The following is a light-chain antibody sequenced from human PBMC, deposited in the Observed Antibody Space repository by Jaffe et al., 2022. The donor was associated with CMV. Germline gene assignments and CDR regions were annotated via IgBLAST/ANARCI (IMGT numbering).Light chain of an antibody. CDR1: RSLVHITGNTY. J-gene: IGKJ3*01. CDR3: MQGSHWPPFT. V-gene: IGKV2-30*02. CDR2: KIS. Sequence: DVVMTQSPLSLPVTLGQPASISCRSSRSLVHITGNTYLNWFHQRPGQSPRRLIYKISNRDSGVPDRFSGSGSGTNFTLKISRVEAEDVGIYYCMQGSHWPPFTFGPGTTVDIK.